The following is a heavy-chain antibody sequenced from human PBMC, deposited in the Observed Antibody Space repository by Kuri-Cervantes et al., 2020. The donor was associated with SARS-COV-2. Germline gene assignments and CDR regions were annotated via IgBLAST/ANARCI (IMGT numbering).Heavy chain of an antibody. D-gene: IGHD3-3*01. CDR3: ARHEYDFWSGYLLDFDY. Sequence: GSLRLSCTVSGGSISNYYWSWIRQSPGKGLEWIGYNFYTGSTNYNPSLKSRVTISVDTSKNQFSLKLSSVTAADTAVYYCARHEYDFWSGYLLDFDYWGQGTLVTVSS. V-gene: IGHV4-59*08. J-gene: IGHJ4*02. CDR1: GGSISNYY. CDR2: NFYTGST.